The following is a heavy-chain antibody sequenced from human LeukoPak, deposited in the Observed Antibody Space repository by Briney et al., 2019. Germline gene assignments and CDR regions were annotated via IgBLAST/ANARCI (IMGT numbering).Heavy chain of an antibody. CDR2: ISTYNGNT. CDR1: GYTFTKYG. J-gene: IGHJ4*02. Sequence: ASVKVSCKASGYTFTKYGITWVRQAPGQGLEWMGWISTYNGNTNYAQKLQGRVTMTTDTSTSTAYMELRSLISDDAAVYYCARGHDYGDCWGLYWGQGTLVTVSS. CDR3: ARGHDYGDCWGLY. D-gene: IGHD4-17*01. V-gene: IGHV1-18*01.